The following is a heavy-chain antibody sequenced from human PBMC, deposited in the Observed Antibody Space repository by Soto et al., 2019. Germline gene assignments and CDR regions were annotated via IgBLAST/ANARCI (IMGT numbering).Heavy chain of an antibody. V-gene: IGHV1-69*02. J-gene: IGHJ4*02. D-gene: IGHD3-10*01. Sequence: QVQLVQSGAEVKRPGSSVKVSCKASGDTFTFYSINWVRQAPGLGLEWMGRINPILSMSNYAQRFQGRVTMNADKSTSTAYMELSSLGSEDTAIYYCASSYGSGYRAFDYWGQGALVTVSS. CDR1: GDTFTFYS. CDR3: ASSYGSGYRAFDY. CDR2: INPILSMS.